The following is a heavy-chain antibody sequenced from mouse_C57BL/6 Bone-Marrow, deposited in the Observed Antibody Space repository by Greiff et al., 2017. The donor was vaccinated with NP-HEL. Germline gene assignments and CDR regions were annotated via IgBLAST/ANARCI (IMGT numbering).Heavy chain of an antibody. CDR1: GFTFSDYG. Sequence: DVQLQESGGGLVKPGGSLKLSCAASGFTFSDYGMHWVRQAPEKGLEWVAYISSGSSTIYYADTVKGRFTISRDNAKNTLFLQMTSLRSEDTAMYYCASDYSYYFDYWGQGTTLTVSS. J-gene: IGHJ2*01. V-gene: IGHV5-17*01. D-gene: IGHD2-4*01. CDR3: ASDYSYYFDY. CDR2: ISSGSSTI.